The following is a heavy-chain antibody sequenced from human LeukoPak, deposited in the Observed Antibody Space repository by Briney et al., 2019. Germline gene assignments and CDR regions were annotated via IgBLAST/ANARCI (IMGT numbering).Heavy chain of an antibody. V-gene: IGHV4-31*03. J-gene: IGHJ1*01. D-gene: IGHD3-22*01. CDR2: IYYSGST. CDR1: GGSISSGGYY. CDR3: ARAPYYYDSSGAPFQH. Sequence: SETLSLTCTVSGGSISSGGYYWSWIRQHPGKGLEWIGYIYYSGSTYYNPSLKSRVTISVDTPKNQFSLKLSSVTAADTAVYYCARAPYYYDSSGAPFQHWGQGTLVTVSS.